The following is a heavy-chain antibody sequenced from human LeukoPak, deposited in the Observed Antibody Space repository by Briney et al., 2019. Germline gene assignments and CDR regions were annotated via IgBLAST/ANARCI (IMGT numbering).Heavy chain of an antibody. D-gene: IGHD3-9*01. CDR3: ARGLRYLDWPYFDY. CDR1: GFTISSYG. Sequence: GGSLRLSCAASGFTISSYGMHWVRQAPGKGLEGVAVIWYDGSNKYYADSVKGRFTISRDNSKNTLYLQMNSLRAEDTAVYYCARGLRYLDWPYFDYWGQGTLVTVSS. J-gene: IGHJ4*02. V-gene: IGHV3-33*01. CDR2: IWYDGSNK.